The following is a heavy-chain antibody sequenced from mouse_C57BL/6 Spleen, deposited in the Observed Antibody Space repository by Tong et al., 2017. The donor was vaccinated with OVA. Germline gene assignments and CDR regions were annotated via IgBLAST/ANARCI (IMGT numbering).Heavy chain of an antibody. J-gene: IGHJ1*01. Sequence: EVQLQESGGGLVKPGGSLKLSCAASGFTFSSYAMSWVRQTPEKRLEWVATISDGGSYTYYPDTMERRFIISRDNTKKTLYLQMSSLRSEDTALYYCARLYDYDEWYFDVWGAGTTVTVSS. CDR1: GFTFSSYA. CDR3: ARLYDYDEWYFDV. CDR2: ISDGGSYT. V-gene: IGHV5-9-3*01. D-gene: IGHD2-4*01.